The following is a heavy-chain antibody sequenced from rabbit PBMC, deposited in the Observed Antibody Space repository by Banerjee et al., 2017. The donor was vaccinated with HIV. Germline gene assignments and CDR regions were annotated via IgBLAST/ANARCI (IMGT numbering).Heavy chain of an antibody. CDR1: GFSFSNIYY. V-gene: IGHV1S45*01. CDR2: INTGSRNA. Sequence: QEQLEESGGGLVKPEGSLTLTCTASGFSFSNIYYMCWVRQAPGKGLEWIGCINTGSRNAYYASWVISRFTISKTSSTTVALHMTSLTAADTATYFCARDRGDWGYYFTLWGPGTLVTVS. D-gene: IGHD4-1*01. J-gene: IGHJ4*01. CDR3: ARDRGDWGYYFTL.